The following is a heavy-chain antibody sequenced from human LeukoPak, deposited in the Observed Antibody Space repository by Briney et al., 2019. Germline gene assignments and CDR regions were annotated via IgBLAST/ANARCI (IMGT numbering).Heavy chain of an antibody. Sequence: GGSLRLSCAASGFTFSSYGMHWVRQAPGKGLEWVAVIWYDGSNKYYADSVKGRFTISRDNSKNTLYLQMNSLRAEDTAVYYCARELGHGVFDYWGQGTLVTASS. J-gene: IGHJ4*02. V-gene: IGHV3-33*01. CDR1: GFTFSSYG. CDR2: IWYDGSNK. CDR3: ARELGHGVFDY. D-gene: IGHD2-8*01.